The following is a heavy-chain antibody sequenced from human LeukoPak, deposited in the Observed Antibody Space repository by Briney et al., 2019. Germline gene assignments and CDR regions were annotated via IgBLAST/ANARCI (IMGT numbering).Heavy chain of an antibody. Sequence: ASVKVSCKASGYTFTGYYMHWVRQAPGLGLEWMGWISPNSGGTNYAQKFQGRVTMTRDTSINTAYMELSRLTSDDTAVYYCARAVTGHSSSWFNWFDPWGQGTLVTVSS. J-gene: IGHJ5*02. D-gene: IGHD6-13*01. V-gene: IGHV1-2*02. CDR3: ARAVTGHSSSWFNWFDP. CDR1: GYTFTGYY. CDR2: ISPNSGGT.